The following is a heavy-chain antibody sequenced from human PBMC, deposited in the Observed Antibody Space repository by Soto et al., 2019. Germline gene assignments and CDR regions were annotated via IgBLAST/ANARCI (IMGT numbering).Heavy chain of an antibody. CDR3: ARDLVVVPAATPWFDP. Sequence: GGSLRLSCAASGFTFSSYSMNWVRQAPGKGLEWVSSISSSSSYIYYADSVKGRFTISRDNAKNSLYLQMNSLRAEDTAVYYCARDLVVVPAATPWFDPWGQGTLVTVSS. D-gene: IGHD2-2*01. CDR1: GFTFSSYS. V-gene: IGHV3-21*01. CDR2: ISSSSSYI. J-gene: IGHJ5*02.